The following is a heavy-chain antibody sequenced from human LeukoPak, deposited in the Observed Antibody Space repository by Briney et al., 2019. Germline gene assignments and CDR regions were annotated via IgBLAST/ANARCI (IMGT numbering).Heavy chain of an antibody. V-gene: IGHV4-59*01. J-gene: IGHJ4*02. Sequence: SETLSLTCTVSGGSISSYYWSWLRQPPGKGLEWIGYIYYSGSTNYNPSLKSRVTISVDTSKNQFSLKLSSVTAADTAVYYCAREPCGGDCYSGYFDYWGQGTLVTVSS. CDR2: IYYSGST. CDR3: AREPCGGDCYSGYFDY. D-gene: IGHD2-21*02. CDR1: GGSISSYY.